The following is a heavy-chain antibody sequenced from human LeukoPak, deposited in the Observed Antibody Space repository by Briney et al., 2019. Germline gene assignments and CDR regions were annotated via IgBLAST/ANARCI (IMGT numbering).Heavy chain of an antibody. V-gene: IGHV4-34*01. CDR2: INHSGST. Sequence: SETLSLTCAVYGGSFSGYYWSWIRQPPGKGLEWIGEINHSGSTNYNPSLKSRVTISVDTSKNQFSVKLNSVTAADTAVYYCARQIPGGIIIASHLDYWGPGTLVSVSS. CDR3: ARQIPGGIIIASHLDY. J-gene: IGHJ4*02. CDR1: GGSFSGYY. D-gene: IGHD3-10*01.